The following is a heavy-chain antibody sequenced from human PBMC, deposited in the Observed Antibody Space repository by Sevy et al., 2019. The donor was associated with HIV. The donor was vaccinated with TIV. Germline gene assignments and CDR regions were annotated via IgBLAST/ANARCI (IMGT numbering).Heavy chain of an antibody. V-gene: IGHV3-49*03. CDR1: GFNVGDYV. Sequence: GGSLRLSCRASGFNVGDYVMNWFRQAPGKGLDWVGLIRSKAYGETREYAASVKGRVTISREDSKGIAYLQMHRLKTEDTGRYYCTRAMYYHDSGSYYGMDVWGQRTTVTVSS. CDR2: IRSKAYGETR. D-gene: IGHD3-10*01. CDR3: TRAMYYHDSGSYYGMDV. J-gene: IGHJ6*02.